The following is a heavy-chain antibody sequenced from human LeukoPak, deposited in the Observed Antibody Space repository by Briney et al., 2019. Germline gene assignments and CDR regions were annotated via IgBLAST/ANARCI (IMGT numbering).Heavy chain of an antibody. CDR3: VSPRGFSYGYFDY. V-gene: IGHV4-39*01. J-gene: IGHJ4*02. CDR1: GGSISSSNHY. Sequence: SETLSLTCTVSGGSISSSNHYWGWIRQPPGKGLEWIGSIYYSKNTYYNPSLKSRVTISADTSKNQFSLTLGSVSATDTAVYYCVSPRGFSYGYFDYWGQGTLVTVSS. CDR2: IYYSKNT. D-gene: IGHD5-18*01.